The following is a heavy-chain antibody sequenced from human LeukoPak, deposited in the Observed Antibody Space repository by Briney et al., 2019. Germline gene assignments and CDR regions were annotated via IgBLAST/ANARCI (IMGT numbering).Heavy chain of an antibody. J-gene: IGHJ4*02. V-gene: IGHV3-23*01. CDR1: GGSISSSN. Sequence: GTLSLTCAVSGGSISSSNWWSWVRQAPGKGLEWVSAITGSGGNTYYADSVKGRFTISRDNSKNTVFLQMNSLRAEDTAVYYCAKWGDYDVLTGYYVSDYWGQGTLVTVSS. CDR2: ITGSGGNT. D-gene: IGHD3-9*01. CDR3: AKWGDYDVLTGYYVSDY.